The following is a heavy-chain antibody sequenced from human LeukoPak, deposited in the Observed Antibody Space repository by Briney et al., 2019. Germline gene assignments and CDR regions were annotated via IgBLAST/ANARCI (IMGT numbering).Heavy chain of an antibody. Sequence: SVKVSCKASGGTLSTYAFTWVRQAPGQGLEWMGGIIPVFQTADSAQKFQGRVTMTTDESTGIVYMELSSLTYDDTAVYYCARDWGPRVKASYDLWGQGTMVTVSS. V-gene: IGHV1-69*05. J-gene: IGHJ3*01. CDR2: IIPVFQTA. CDR3: ARDWGPRVKASYDL. CDR1: GGTLSTYA. D-gene: IGHD3-16*01.